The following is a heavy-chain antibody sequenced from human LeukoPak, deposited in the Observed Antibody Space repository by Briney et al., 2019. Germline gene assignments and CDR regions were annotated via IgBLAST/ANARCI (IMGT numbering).Heavy chain of an antibody. CDR2: IYYSGST. Sequence: SQTLSLTCTVSGGSISSGDYYWSWIRQPPGKGLEWIGYIYYSGSTNYNPSLKSRVTISVDTSKNQFSLKLSSVTAADTAVYYCARLTPGSYWFDPWGQGTLVTVSS. J-gene: IGHJ5*02. V-gene: IGHV4-61*08. CDR3: ARLTPGSYWFDP. CDR1: GGSISSGDYY. D-gene: IGHD1-14*01.